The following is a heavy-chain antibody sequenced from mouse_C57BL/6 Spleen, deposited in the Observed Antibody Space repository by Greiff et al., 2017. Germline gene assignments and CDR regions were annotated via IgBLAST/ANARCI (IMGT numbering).Heavy chain of an antibody. Sequence: EVMLVESVAELVRPGASVKLSCTASGFNIKNTYMHWVKQRPEQGLEWIGRIDPANGNTKYAPKFQGKATITADTSSNTAYLQLSSLTSEDTAIYYCARGDSSGYEAMDYWGQGTSVTVSS. D-gene: IGHD3-2*02. V-gene: IGHV14-3*01. CDR1: GFNIKNTY. J-gene: IGHJ4*01. CDR3: ARGDSSGYEAMDY. CDR2: IDPANGNT.